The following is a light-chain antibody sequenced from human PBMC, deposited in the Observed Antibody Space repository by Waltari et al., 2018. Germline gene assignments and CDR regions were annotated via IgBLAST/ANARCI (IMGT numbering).Light chain of an antibody. CDR1: TSVLYSATNKNY. CDR3: QQYYSTPPIT. CDR2: WAS. J-gene: IGKJ5*01. V-gene: IGKV4-1*01. Sequence: IVMTQSPDSLAVSLGERATITCKSSTSVLYSATNKNYLAWYQQKPGQPPKLLIYWASTRESGVPDRFSGSGSGANFTLTISSLQAEDVAVYYCQQYYSTPPITFGQGTRLEIK.